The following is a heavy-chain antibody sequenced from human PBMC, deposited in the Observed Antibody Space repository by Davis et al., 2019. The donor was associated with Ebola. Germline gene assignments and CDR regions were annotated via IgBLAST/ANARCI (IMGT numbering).Heavy chain of an antibody. CDR3: ARDSYGMDV. Sequence: GESLKISCAASGFTFSNYAIHWVRQAPGKGLEWAAVISYDGVIEYYADSVKGRFTISRDNSQNTVHLQMNSLTPEDTGVYYCARDSYGMDVWGKGTAVTVSS. V-gene: IGHV3-30-3*01. J-gene: IGHJ6*04. CDR1: GFTFSNYA. CDR2: ISYDGVIE.